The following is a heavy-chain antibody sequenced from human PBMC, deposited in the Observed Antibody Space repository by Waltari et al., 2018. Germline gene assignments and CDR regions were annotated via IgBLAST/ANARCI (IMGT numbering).Heavy chain of an antibody. CDR2: ISYDGSNK. CDR3: AKAPGAGYFDY. Sequence: QVQLVESGGGVVQPGRSLRLSCAASGFTFSSYGMHWVRQAPGKGLEWVAVISYDGSNKYYADSVKGRFTISRDNSKNTLYLQMNSLRAEDTAVYYCAKAPGAGYFDYWGQGTLVTVSS. D-gene: IGHD3-10*01. CDR1: GFTFSSYG. V-gene: IGHV3-30*18. J-gene: IGHJ4*02.